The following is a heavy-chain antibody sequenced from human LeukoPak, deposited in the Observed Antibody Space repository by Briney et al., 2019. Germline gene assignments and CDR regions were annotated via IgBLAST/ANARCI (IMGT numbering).Heavy chain of an antibody. V-gene: IGHV3-7*01. D-gene: IGHD2-15*01. J-gene: IGHJ4*02. CDR3: AREYCSGGSCYTNLDY. Sequence: GGSLRLSCAASGFTFSSYSMSWVRQAPGKGLEWVANIKQDGSEKYYVDSVKGRFTISRDNAKNSLYLRMNSLRAENTAVYYCAREYCSGGSCYTNLDYWGQGTLVTVSS. CDR1: GFTFSSYS. CDR2: IKQDGSEK.